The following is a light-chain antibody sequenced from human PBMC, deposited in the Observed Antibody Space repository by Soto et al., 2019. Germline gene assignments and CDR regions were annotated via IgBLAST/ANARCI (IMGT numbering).Light chain of an antibody. CDR2: GTY. Sequence: EVVLTQSPGTLSLSPGERVTLSCRASQSISGNYLAWYQHKPGQAPRLLISGTYTRATGIPDRFSGRGSGTDFSLTISRLEPEDFAVYYCHQYGISPFGGGTKVDIK. CDR1: QSISGNY. V-gene: IGKV3-20*01. J-gene: IGKJ4*01. CDR3: HQYGISP.